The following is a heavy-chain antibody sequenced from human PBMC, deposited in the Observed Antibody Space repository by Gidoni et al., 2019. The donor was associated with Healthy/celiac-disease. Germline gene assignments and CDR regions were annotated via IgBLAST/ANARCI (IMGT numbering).Heavy chain of an antibody. CDR2: ISSSSSYK. CDR3: ARDRSSSWSYLFDP. Sequence: QVQLVESGGGLVKPGGSLRLSCAASGFTFSDYYMSWIRQAPGKGLEWVSNISSSSSYKNYADSVKGRFTIARDNAKNSLYLQMTSLRAEDTAVYYCARDRSSSWSYLFDPWGQGTLVTVSS. J-gene: IGHJ5*02. V-gene: IGHV3-11*05. D-gene: IGHD6-13*01. CDR1: GFTFSDYY.